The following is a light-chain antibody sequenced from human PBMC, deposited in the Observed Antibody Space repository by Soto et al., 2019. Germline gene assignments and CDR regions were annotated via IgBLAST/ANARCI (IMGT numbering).Light chain of an antibody. J-gene: IGLJ1*01. CDR3: CSYAGSYTFV. Sequence: QSALTQPRSVSGSPGQSVTISCTGTSSDVGGHDYVSWYQQHPGKAPKLMIYDVSKRPSGVPDRFSGSKSGNTASLTISGLQPEDEADYYCCSYAGSYTFVFGSGTKVTVL. CDR2: DVS. V-gene: IGLV2-11*01. CDR1: SSDVGGHDY.